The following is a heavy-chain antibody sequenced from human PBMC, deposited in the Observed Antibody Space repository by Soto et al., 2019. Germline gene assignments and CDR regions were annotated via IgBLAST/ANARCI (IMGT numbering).Heavy chain of an antibody. D-gene: IGHD5-18*01. V-gene: IGHV3-33*01. CDR1: GFTFSSYG. J-gene: IGHJ4*02. CDR3: ARDLTSGYSYGYFAY. CDR2: IWYDGSNK. Sequence: QVQLVESGGGVVQPGRSLRLSCAASGFTFSSYGMHWVRQAPGKGLEWVAAIWYDGSNKYYADSVKGRFTISRDNSKNTLYLQMNSLRAEDTAVYYCARDLTSGYSYGYFAYWGQGTLVTVSS.